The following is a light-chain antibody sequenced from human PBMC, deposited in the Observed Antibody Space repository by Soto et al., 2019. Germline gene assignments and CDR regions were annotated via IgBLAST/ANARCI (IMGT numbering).Light chain of an antibody. Sequence: DIQMTQSPSSLSASVGDRVTIICQASQDITNYLNWYQQKPGKAPNLLIHDSSNLETGVPSRFSGSGTGTYFSFTISSLQPEDIATYHCQQYDTLPLTFGQGTRLEIK. V-gene: IGKV1-33*01. CDR1: QDITNY. CDR3: QQYDTLPLT. J-gene: IGKJ5*01. CDR2: DSS.